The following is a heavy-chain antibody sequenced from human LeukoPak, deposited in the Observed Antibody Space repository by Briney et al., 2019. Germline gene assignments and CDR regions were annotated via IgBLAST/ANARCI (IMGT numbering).Heavy chain of an antibody. J-gene: IGHJ3*02. V-gene: IGHV3-30*04. CDR2: ISYDGSNK. CDR3: ARDADIVVVPAYIFDI. D-gene: IGHD2-2*01. Sequence: PGRSLRLSCAASGFTFSSYAMHWVRQAPGEGLEWVAVISYDGSNKYYADSVKGRFTISRDNAKNSLYLQMNSLRAEDTAVYYCARDADIVVVPAYIFDIWGQGTMVTVSS. CDR1: GFTFSSYA.